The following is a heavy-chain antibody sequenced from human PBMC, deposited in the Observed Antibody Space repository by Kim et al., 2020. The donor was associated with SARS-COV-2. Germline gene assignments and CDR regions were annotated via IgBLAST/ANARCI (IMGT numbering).Heavy chain of an antibody. Sequence: SDKIYVEPAKGRFTITRDNARNSLFLQMNSLRPEDTAVYFCARAVNSDYWGQGTLVTVSS. J-gene: IGHJ4*02. D-gene: IGHD2-21*01. CDR2: SDK. CDR3: ARAVNSDY. V-gene: IGHV3-7*01.